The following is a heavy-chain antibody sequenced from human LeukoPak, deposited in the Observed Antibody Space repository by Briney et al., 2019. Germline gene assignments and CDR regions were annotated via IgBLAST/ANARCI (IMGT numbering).Heavy chain of an antibody. D-gene: IGHD3-22*01. CDR3: ARAGGTYYYDSSGYYRLRFDY. V-gene: IGHV4-34*01. Sequence: SETLSLTCAVYGGSFSGYYWSWIRQPPGKGLEWIGEINHSGSTNYNPSLKSRVTISVDTSKNQFSLRLSSVTAADTAVYYCARAGGTYYYDSSGYYRLRFDYWGQGTLVTVSS. J-gene: IGHJ4*02. CDR1: GGSFSGYY. CDR2: INHSGST.